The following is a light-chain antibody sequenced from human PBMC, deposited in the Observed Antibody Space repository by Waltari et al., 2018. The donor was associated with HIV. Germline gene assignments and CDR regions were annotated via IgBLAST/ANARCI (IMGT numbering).Light chain of an antibody. V-gene: IGKV1-27*01. CDR2: AAS. J-gene: IGKJ5*01. CDR1: RDISKY. CDR3: QNYDSVPVA. Sequence: DIQMSQAPSSLSASVGDRVTITCRASRDISKYLAWYQQQSGEVPKLLMYAASAFRSGVPSRFRGSGSGTDFTLTINGLQPEDVGSYDCQNYDSVPVAFGQGTRLEI.